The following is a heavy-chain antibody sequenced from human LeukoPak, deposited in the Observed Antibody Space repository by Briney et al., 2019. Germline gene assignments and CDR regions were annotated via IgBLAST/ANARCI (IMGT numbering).Heavy chain of an antibody. CDR3: TRRPAGSSWTEFDY. D-gene: IGHD6-13*01. J-gene: IGHJ4*02. CDR2: IRSKANSYAT. Sequence: GGSLKLSCAASGFTFSGSAMHWVRQASGKGLEWVGRIRSKANSYATVYAASVKGRFTISRDDSKNTAYLQMNSLKTEDTAVYYCTRRPAGSSWTEFDYWGQGTLVTVSS. V-gene: IGHV3-73*01. CDR1: GFTFSGSA.